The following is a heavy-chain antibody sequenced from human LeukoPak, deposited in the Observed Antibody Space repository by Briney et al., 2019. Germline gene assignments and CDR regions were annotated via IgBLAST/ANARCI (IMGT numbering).Heavy chain of an antibody. CDR2: IIPIFGTA. J-gene: IGHJ6*04. D-gene: IGHD5-18*01. CDR1: GGTFSSYA. V-gene: IGHV1-69*01. Sequence: SVKVSCKASGGTFSSYAISWVRQAPGQGLEWMGGIIPIFGTANYAQKFQGRVTITADESTSTAYMELNSLRSEDTAVYYCARADTAMVPPYYYYYGMDVWGKGTTVTVSS. CDR3: ARADTAMVPPYYYYYGMDV.